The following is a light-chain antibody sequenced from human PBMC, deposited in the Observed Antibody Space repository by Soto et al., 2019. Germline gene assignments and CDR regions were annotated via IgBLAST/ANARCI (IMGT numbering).Light chain of an antibody. CDR3: QQSYSTPYT. V-gene: IGKV1-5*01. CDR1: QSISRS. CDR2: DAS. J-gene: IGKJ2*01. Sequence: DIQMTQSPSTLSASVGDRVTITCRASQSISRSLAWYQQKSGKAPKLLIYDASSLESGVPSRFSGSGFGTEFTLTISGLQPDDFATYYCQQSYSTPYTFGQGTKLEIK.